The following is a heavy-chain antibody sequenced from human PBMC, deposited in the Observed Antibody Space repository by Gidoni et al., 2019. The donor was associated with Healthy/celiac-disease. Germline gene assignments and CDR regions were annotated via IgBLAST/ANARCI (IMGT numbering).Heavy chain of an antibody. CDR1: GGSISSGGYY. CDR3: ARGEGVRLRSKSLSFDY. D-gene: IGHD4-17*01. V-gene: IGHV4-31*03. J-gene: IGHJ4*02. CDR2: IYYSGST. Sequence: QVQLQESGPGLVKPSQTLSLTCTVSGGSISSGGYYWSWIRQHPGKGLEWIGYIYYSGSTYYNPSLKSRVTISVDTSKNQFSLKLSSVTAADTAVYYCARGEGVRLRSKSLSFDYWGQGTLVTVSS.